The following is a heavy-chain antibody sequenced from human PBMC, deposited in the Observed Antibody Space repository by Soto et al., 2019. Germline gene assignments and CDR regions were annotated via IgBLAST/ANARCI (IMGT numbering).Heavy chain of an antibody. V-gene: IGHV4-39*02. Sequence: QLQLQESGPGLVKPSETLSLTCTVSGGSISSSSYYWGWIRQPPGKGLEWIGSIYYSGSTYYNPSHKSQVTISVDTSKNHFSLKLSSVTAADAAVYYCARPASGWHGGWFDPWGQGTLDTVSS. D-gene: IGHD6-19*01. J-gene: IGHJ5*02. CDR1: GGSISSSSYY. CDR3: ARPASGWHGGWFDP. CDR2: IYYSGST.